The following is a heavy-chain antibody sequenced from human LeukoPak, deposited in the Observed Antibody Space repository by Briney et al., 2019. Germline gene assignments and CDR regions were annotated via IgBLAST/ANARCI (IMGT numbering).Heavy chain of an antibody. J-gene: IGHJ5*02. CDR2: IWTSGIT. D-gene: IGHD1-14*01. CDR1: GGSISGHY. Sequence: PSETLSLTCNVSGGSISGHYWSWIRQSPGGGLEWIGNIWTSGITKYNPSLNSRVSISIDTSKNQFSLKVSSMTAADTAVYYCARQAQDGSDNYFDPWGQGTLVTVSS. CDR3: ARQAQDGSDNYFDP. V-gene: IGHV4-4*09.